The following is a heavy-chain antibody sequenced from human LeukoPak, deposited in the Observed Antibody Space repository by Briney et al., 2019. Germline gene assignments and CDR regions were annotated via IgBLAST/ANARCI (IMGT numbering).Heavy chain of an antibody. CDR3: AGRYCSNGVCYHDRGAFDI. CDR1: GYTFTGYY. Sequence: ASVKVSCKASGYTFTGYYMHWVRQAPGQGLEWMGWINPNSGGTNYAQKFQGRVTMTRDTSISTAYMELSSLRSEDTAVYYCAGRYCSNGVCYHDRGAFDIWGQGTMVTVSP. D-gene: IGHD2-8*01. V-gene: IGHV1-2*02. CDR2: INPNSGGT. J-gene: IGHJ3*02.